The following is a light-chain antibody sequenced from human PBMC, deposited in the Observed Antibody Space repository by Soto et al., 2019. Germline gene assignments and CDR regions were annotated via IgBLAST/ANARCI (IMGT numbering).Light chain of an antibody. CDR3: CSSAPESTYV. V-gene: IGLV2-23*01. CDR1: SDDVGAYNS. Sequence: QSVLAQPASVSGSPGQSITISCTGTSDDVGAYNSVSWYQQLPHKAPQVILYKGTQRPSGDSSRFSGSTPGNAASLTISGLQADDEADYFCCSSAPESTYVFGTGTKVTVL. J-gene: IGLJ1*01. CDR2: KGT.